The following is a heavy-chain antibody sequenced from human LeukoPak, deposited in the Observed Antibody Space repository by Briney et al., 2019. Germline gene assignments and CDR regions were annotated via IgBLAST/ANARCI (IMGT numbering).Heavy chain of an antibody. Sequence: SETLSLTCTVSGDSINNSSYYWGWIRQPPGKGLEWIGSIHYSGSTYYNPSLKSRVTISVDTSKNQFSLRLSSVTAADTAVYYCARGSIAPDYWGQGTLVTVSS. CDR1: GDSINNSSYY. CDR2: IHYSGST. D-gene: IGHD6-6*01. V-gene: IGHV4-39*01. J-gene: IGHJ4*02. CDR3: ARGSIAPDY.